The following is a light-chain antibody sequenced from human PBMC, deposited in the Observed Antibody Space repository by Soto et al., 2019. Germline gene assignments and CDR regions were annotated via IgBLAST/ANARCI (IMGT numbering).Light chain of an antibody. CDR2: GAS. CDR3: QQYAHT. V-gene: IGKV3-20*01. J-gene: IGKJ4*01. Sequence: EIVLTQSPGTLSLSPGERATLSCRASQSFSSTYLAWYQQKPGQAPRLLIYGASSRATGIPDRFSGSGSGTDFTLTISRLEPEDFAVYYCQQYAHTFGGGTKVEIK. CDR1: QSFSSTY.